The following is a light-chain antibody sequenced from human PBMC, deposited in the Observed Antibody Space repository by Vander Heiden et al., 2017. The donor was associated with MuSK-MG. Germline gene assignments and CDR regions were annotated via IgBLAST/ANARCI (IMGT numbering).Light chain of an antibody. CDR3: QQLNYYPRT. V-gene: IGKV1-9*01. CDR1: QGISSN. J-gene: IGKJ1*01. Sequence: DIQLTQSPSFLSASVGDRVTITCRASQGISSNLAWYHQKPGKAPKLLIYAASTLQSGVPSRFRGRGSGTEFTLTISSLQPEDFATYYCQQLNYYPRTFGQGTKVEIK. CDR2: AAS.